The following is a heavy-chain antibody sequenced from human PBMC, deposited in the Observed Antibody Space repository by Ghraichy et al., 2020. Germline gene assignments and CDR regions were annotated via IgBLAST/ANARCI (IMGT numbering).Heavy chain of an antibody. Sequence: SETLSLTCTVSGGSVSSGDYYWIWILQPPGKGREWIVYLYYSGSTNYNPSLKSRVSISVDTSKNQFSLKLSSVTAADTAVYYCARDGGDYGAYNWFDPWGQGTLVTVLS. CDR3: ARDGGDYGAYNWFDP. J-gene: IGHJ5*02. CDR2: LYYSGST. V-gene: IGHV4-61*08. D-gene: IGHD4-17*01. CDR1: GGSVSSGDYY.